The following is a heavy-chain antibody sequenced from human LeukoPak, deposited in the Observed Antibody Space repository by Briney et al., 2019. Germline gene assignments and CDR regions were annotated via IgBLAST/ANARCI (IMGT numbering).Heavy chain of an antibody. V-gene: IGHV4-59*01. CDR1: GGSISSYY. J-gene: IGHJ3*02. CDR2: IYYSGST. Sequence: PSETLSLTCTVSGGSISSYYWSWIRQPPGKGLEWIGYIYYSGSTNYNPSLKSRVTISVDTSKNQFSLKLSSVTAADTAVYYCARRGKSGAFDIWGQGTMVTVSS. CDR3: ARRGKSGAFDI. D-gene: IGHD3-16*01.